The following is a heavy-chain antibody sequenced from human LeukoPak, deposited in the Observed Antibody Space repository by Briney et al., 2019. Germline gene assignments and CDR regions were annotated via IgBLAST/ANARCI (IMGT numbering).Heavy chain of an antibody. D-gene: IGHD4-17*01. CDR1: GFTFSSYG. Sequence: PGGSLRLSCAASGFTFSSYGMNWVRQAPGKGLEWVSAISGSGGSTYYADSVKGRFTISRDNSKNTLYLQMNSLRAEDTAVYYCAKYGYGDYAGAYYFDYWGQGTLVTVSS. V-gene: IGHV3-23*01. J-gene: IGHJ4*02. CDR3: AKYGYGDYAGAYYFDY. CDR2: ISGSGGST.